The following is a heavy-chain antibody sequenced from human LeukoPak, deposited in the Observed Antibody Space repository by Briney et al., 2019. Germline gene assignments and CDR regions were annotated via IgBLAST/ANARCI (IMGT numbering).Heavy chain of an antibody. D-gene: IGHD3-3*01. V-gene: IGHV4-59*01. J-gene: IGHJ3*02. CDR2: IYYSGST. CDR1: GGSISSYY. Sequence: PSETLSLTCTVSGGSISSYYWSWIRQPPGKGLEWIGYIYYSGSTNYNPSLKSRVTISVDTSKNQFSLKLSSVTAADTAVYYCARVWRGRDDAFDIWGQGTMVTVSS. CDR3: ARVWRGRDDAFDI.